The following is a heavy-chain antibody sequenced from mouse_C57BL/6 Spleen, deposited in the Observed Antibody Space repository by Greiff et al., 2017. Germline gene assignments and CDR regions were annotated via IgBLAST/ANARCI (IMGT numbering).Heavy chain of an antibody. Sequence: EVQLQQSGAELVKPGASVKLSCTASGFNIKDYYMHWVKQRTEQGLEWIGRIDPEDGDTKYAPKFQGKATITADTSSNTAYLQLSSLTSEDTAVYYCARRSSYVYFDVWGTGTTGTVSS. J-gene: IGHJ1*03. V-gene: IGHV14-2*01. CDR1: GFNIKDYY. CDR3: ARRSSYVYFDV. CDR2: IDPEDGDT. D-gene: IGHD1-1*01.